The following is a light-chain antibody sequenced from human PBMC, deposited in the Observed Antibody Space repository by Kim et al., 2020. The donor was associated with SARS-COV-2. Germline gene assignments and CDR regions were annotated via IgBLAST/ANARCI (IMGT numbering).Light chain of an antibody. CDR2: KIS. CDR1: QSLVHSDGNTY. CDR3: MQATQFPYS. Sequence: QPASSSCRSSQSLVHSDGNTYLSGLQQRPDQPPRRLIYKISNRYAGVPDRFSGSGAGTDFTQKISRVEAEDVRVYYCMQATQFPYSFGQGTKLEI. J-gene: IGKJ2*03. V-gene: IGKV2-24*01.